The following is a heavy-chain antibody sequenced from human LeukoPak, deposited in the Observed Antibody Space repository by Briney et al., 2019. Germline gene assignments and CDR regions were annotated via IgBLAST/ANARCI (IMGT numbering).Heavy chain of an antibody. D-gene: IGHD3-22*01. Sequence: GGSLRLSCAASGFTFSSYAMSWVRPAPGKGLEWVSAISGSGGSTYYADSVKGRFTISRDNSKNTLYLQMNSLRAEDTAVYYCAKGGNTMIVVVITYYFDYWGQGTLVTVSS. CDR3: AKGGNTMIVVVITYYFDY. CDR2: ISGSGGST. V-gene: IGHV3-23*01. CDR1: GFTFSSYA. J-gene: IGHJ4*02.